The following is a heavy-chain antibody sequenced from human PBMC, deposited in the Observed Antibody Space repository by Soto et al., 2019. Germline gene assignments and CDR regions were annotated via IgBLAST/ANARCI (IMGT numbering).Heavy chain of an antibody. J-gene: IGHJ6*03. CDR1: GGSISSYY. V-gene: IGHV4-59*08. CDR2: IYYSGST. Sequence: QVQLQESGPGLVKPSETLSLTCTVSGGSISSYYWSWIRQPPGKGLEWIGYIYYSGSTNYNPSLKSRVTISVDTPKNQFSLKLSPVTAADTAVYYCARQPPVKLLNNYYYYMDVWGKGTTVTVSS. CDR3: ARQPPVKLLNNYYYYMDV.